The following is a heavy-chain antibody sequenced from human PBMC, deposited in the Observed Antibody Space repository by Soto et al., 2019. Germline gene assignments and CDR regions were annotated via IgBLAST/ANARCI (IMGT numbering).Heavy chain of an antibody. CDR2: ISGSDDST. CDR3: AKRSSSSTFDY. Sequence: EVQLLESGGGLVQPGESLRLSCAASGFTFSSYAMSWVRQAPGKGLEWVSVISGSDDSTYYADSMKGRFTISRDNSKNTLDLQMNSLRAEDTAVYYCAKRSSSSTFDYWGQGTLVTVSS. J-gene: IGHJ4*02. CDR1: GFTFSSYA. D-gene: IGHD6-6*01. V-gene: IGHV3-23*01.